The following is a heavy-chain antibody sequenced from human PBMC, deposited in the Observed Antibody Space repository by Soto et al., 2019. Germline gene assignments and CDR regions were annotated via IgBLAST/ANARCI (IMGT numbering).Heavy chain of an antibody. J-gene: IGHJ5*02. D-gene: IGHD2-2*01. CDR3: GKDSPGRTNWFDP. Sequence: GGSLRLSCAASGFTVSSNYMSWVRQAPGKGLEWVSVIYSGGSTYYADSVKGRFAISRDNSKNTLYLQMNSLRAEDTAVYYCGKDSPGRTNWFDPWGQGTLVTVSS. CDR1: GFTVSSNY. CDR2: IYSGGST. V-gene: IGHV3-66*01.